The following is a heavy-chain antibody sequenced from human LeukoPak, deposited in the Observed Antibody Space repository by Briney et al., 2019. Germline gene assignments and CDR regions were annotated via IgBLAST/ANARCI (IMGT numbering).Heavy chain of an antibody. CDR3: ASLKDSGSYEFDY. V-gene: IGHV4-59*08. D-gene: IGHD1-26*01. J-gene: IGHJ4*02. CDR1: GGSISSYY. CDR2: IYYSGST. Sequence: SETLSLTCTVSGGSISSYYWSWIRQPPGKGLEWIGYIYYSGSTNYNPPLKSRVTISVDTSKNQFSLKLSSVTAADTAVYYCASLKDSGSYEFDYWGQGTLVTVSS.